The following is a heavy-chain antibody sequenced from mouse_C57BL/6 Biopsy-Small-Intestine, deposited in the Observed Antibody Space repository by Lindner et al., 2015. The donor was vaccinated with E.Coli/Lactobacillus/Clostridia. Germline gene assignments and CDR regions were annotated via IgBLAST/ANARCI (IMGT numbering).Heavy chain of an antibody. CDR3: ARSVYGNYGSFDF. CDR1: GYTFTSYV. CDR2: INPSNDDT. D-gene: IGHD2-1*01. Sequence: VQLQESGPELIKPGASVKMSCKASGYTFTSYVMHWMNQKPGQGLDWIGYINPSNDDTKYNEKFKGKATLTSDKSSSTAYMELSSLTSEDSAVYFCARSVYGNYGSFDFWGQGTTLTVSS. J-gene: IGHJ2*01. V-gene: IGHV1-14*01.